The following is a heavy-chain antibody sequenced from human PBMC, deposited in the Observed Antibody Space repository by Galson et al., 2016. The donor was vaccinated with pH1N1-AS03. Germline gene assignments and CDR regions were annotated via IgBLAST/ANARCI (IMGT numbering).Heavy chain of an antibody. V-gene: IGHV5-51*01. CDR3: ARHRHDATLSSSFGS. CDR2: IYPRDSDT. Sequence: QSGAEVKKPGESLKISCKASGDTFDTYWIGWVRQKPGKGLEWMGIIYPRDSDTRYSPSFQGHVTISADKSVTTAYLQWNSLKASDTAISYGARHRHDATLSSSFGSWGQGPLVIVSS. CDR1: GDTFDTYW. J-gene: IGHJ4*02. D-gene: IGHD6-6*01.